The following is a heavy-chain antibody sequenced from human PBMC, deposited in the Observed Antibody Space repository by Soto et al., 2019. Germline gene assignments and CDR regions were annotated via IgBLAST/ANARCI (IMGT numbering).Heavy chain of an antibody. CDR2: INHSGST. CDR3: ARGSDSSGPYDAFDI. J-gene: IGHJ3*02. Sequence: SLTCAVYGGSFSGYYWSWIRQPPGKGLEWIGEINHSGSTNYNPSLKSRVTISVDTSKNQFSLKLSSVTAADTAVYYCARGSDSSGPYDAFDIWGQGTMVAVSS. D-gene: IGHD6-19*01. CDR1: GGSFSGYY. V-gene: IGHV4-34*01.